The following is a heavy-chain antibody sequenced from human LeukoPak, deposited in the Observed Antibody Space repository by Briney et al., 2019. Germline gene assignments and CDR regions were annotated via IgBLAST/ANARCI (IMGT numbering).Heavy chain of an antibody. Sequence: GGSLRLSCAASGFTFSSYWMSWVRQAPGKGLEWVANIKQDGSVKYYVDSVKGRFTISRDNTKNSLYLQMDSLRAEDTAVYYCARKGNAFDFWGQGTMVTVSS. V-gene: IGHV3-7*01. CDR3: ARKGNAFDF. CDR2: IKQDGSVK. J-gene: IGHJ3*01. CDR1: GFTFSSYW.